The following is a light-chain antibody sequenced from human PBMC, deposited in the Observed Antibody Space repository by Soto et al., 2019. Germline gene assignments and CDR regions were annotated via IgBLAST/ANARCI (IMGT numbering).Light chain of an antibody. CDR3: SSYTTSTSYV. J-gene: IGLJ1*01. CDR2: EVN. Sequence: QSVLTQPASVSGSPGQSITISCTGTSSDLGNYNYVSWYQQHPGKAPKLMIYEVNNRPSGVSNRFSGSKSGNTASLTISGLQAEDEADYYCSSYTTSTSYVFGTGTKVTVL. V-gene: IGLV2-14*01. CDR1: SSDLGNYNY.